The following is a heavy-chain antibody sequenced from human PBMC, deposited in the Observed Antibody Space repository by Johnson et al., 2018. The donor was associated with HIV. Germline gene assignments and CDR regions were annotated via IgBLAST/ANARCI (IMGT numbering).Heavy chain of an antibody. D-gene: IGHD6-19*01. CDR2: INWNGVNT. CDR1: GFTFDDYG. V-gene: IGHV3-20*04. Sequence: MLLVESGGGLVQPGRSLRLSCAASGFTFDDYGMSWVRQAPGKVLEWVSGINWNGVNTGYADSVKGRFTISRDNAKNSLYLQMNSLRGEDTALYYCAKGRIISVAGTMDAFDIWGQGTMVTVSS. J-gene: IGHJ3*02. CDR3: AKGRIISVAGTMDAFDI.